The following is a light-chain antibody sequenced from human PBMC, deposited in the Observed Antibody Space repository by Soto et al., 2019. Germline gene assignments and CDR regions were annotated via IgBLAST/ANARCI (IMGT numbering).Light chain of an antibody. V-gene: IGKV3-20*01. CDR3: HQYDSSPST. J-gene: IGKJ1*01. Sequence: EIVLTHSPVTLSLSPGERAALSCRASQSLNSNYLAWYQQKPGQAPRLLIYGASNRATGIPDRFSGSGSGTDFTLTISRLEPEDFAVYYCHQYDSSPSTFGQGTKVDIK. CDR2: GAS. CDR1: QSLNSNY.